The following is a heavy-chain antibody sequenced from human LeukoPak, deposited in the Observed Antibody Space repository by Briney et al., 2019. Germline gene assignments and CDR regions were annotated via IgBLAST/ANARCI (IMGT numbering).Heavy chain of an antibody. CDR1: GYSISSGYY. V-gene: IGHV4-38-2*02. CDR3: ARGAARGIYYYMGV. Sequence: SETLSLTCTVSGYSISSGYYWSWIRQPPGKGLEWIGEINHSGSTNYNPSLKSRVTISVDTSKNQFSLKLSSVTAADTAVYYCARGAARGIYYYMGVWGKGTTVTVSS. CDR2: INHSGST. D-gene: IGHD6-6*01. J-gene: IGHJ6*03.